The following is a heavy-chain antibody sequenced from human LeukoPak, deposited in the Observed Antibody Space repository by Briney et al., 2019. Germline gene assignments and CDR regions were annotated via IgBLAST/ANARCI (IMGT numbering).Heavy chain of an antibody. J-gene: IGHJ5*02. CDR3: ARAVVLAAAGRRDNWFDP. V-gene: IGHV4-31*03. CDR2: IYYSGST. CDR1: GGSISSGGYY. D-gene: IGHD6-13*01. Sequence: SQTLSLTCTVSGGSISSGGYYWSWIRQHPGKGLEWIGYIYYSGSTYYNPSLKSRVTISVDTSKNQFFLKLSSVTAADTAVYYCARAVVLAAAGRRDNWFDPWGQGTLVTVSS.